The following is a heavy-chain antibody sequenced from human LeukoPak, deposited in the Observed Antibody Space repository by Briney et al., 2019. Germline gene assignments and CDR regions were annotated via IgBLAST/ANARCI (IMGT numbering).Heavy chain of an antibody. CDR2: ISWNSGSI. D-gene: IGHD5-12*01. V-gene: IGHV3-9*01. CDR1: GFTFDDYA. Sequence: PGRSLRLSCAASGFTFDDYAMHWVRQAPGKGLEWVSGISWNSGSIGYADSVKGRFTISRDNAKNSLYLQMNSLRAEDTAVYYCATMASYSGYDFDYWGQGTLVTVSS. CDR3: ATMASYSGYDFDY. J-gene: IGHJ4*02.